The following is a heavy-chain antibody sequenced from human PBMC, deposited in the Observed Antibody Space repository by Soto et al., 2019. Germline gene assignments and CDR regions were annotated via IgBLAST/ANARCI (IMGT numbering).Heavy chain of an antibody. J-gene: IGHJ5*02. CDR2: ISYDGSNK. CDR3: AKERRQGSNWFDP. CDR1: GFTFSSYG. V-gene: IGHV3-30*18. D-gene: IGHD3-10*01. Sequence: GGSLRLSCAASGFTFSSYGMHWVRQAPGKGLEWVAVISYDGSNKYYADSVKGRFTISRDNSKNTLYLQMNSLRAEDTAVYYCAKERRQGSNWFDPWGQGTLVTVSS.